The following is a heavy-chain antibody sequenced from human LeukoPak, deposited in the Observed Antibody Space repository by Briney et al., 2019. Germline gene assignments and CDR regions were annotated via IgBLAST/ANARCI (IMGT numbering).Heavy chain of an antibody. V-gene: IGHV4-38-2*02. J-gene: IGHJ1*01. Sequence: SETPSLTRTVSGFSLSNGYYWGWIRQPPGKGLEFIGSVYHGGNTYYKASLKSRVTISLDTSKNQFSLRLSSVTAADTAVYYCARSYSGSFLYWGQGSLVTVSS. CDR1: GFSLSNGYY. CDR3: ARSYSGSFLY. CDR2: VYHGGNT. D-gene: IGHD1-26*01.